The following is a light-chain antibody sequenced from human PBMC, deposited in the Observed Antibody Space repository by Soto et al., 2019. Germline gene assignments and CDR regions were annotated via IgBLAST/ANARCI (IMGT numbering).Light chain of an antibody. CDR3: QHYNTYSKA. Sequence: DIQMTQSPSTLSTSVGARVTITCRASQSVSYWLAWYQQKPGKAPNLLIYDGSTLASGVPPRFSGGGLGTEFTLNISSLQPDDSAIYYCQHYNTYSKAFGPGTRVEIK. CDR2: DGS. CDR1: QSVSYW. J-gene: IGKJ3*01. V-gene: IGKV1-5*01.